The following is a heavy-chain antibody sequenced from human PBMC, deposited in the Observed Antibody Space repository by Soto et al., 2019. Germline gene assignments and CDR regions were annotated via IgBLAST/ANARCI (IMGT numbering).Heavy chain of an antibody. D-gene: IGHD3-10*01. Sequence: VGSLRLSCAASGFTFSSHAMNWVRQAPGKGLEWVSAISASGGSTYYADAVKGRFTISRDNFKDTLSLQMNSLRAEDTAVYYCARLSAPTGSYYPAPFDYWGQGTLVTVSS. J-gene: IGHJ4*02. CDR1: GFTFSSHA. CDR3: ARLSAPTGSYYPAPFDY. CDR2: ISASGGST. V-gene: IGHV3-23*01.